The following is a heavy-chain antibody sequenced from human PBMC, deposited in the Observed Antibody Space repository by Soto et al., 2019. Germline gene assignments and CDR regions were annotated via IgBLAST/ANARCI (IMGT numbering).Heavy chain of an antibody. CDR1: GGSISSSSYY. CDR2: IYYSGST. V-gene: IGHV4-39*01. CDR3: ARHVYCSGGSCHSYWFDP. J-gene: IGHJ5*02. Sequence: QLQLQESGPGLVKPSETLSLTCTVSGGSISSSSYYWGWIRQPPGKGLEWIGCIYYSGSTYYNASLKSRVTISEDTSKNQFALKLSSVTAADTAVYYCARHVYCSGGSCHSYWFDPWGQGTLVTVSS. D-gene: IGHD2-15*01.